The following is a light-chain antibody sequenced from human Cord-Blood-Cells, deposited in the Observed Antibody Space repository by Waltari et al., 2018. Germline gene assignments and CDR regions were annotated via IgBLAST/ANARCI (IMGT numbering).Light chain of an antibody. CDR2: GAS. Sequence: EIVMTHSPAPLSVSPGERATRSCRASQSVSSNLAWYQQTPGQAPRLLIYGASTRATGIPARFSGSGSGTEFTLTISSLQSEDFAVYYCQQYNNWPPWTFGQGTKVEIK. CDR1: QSVSSN. J-gene: IGKJ1*01. CDR3: QQYNNWPPWT. V-gene: IGKV3-15*01.